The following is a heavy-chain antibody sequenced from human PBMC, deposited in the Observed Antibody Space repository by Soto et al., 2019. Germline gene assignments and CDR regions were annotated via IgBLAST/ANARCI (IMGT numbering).Heavy chain of an antibody. J-gene: IGHJ6*02. D-gene: IGHD2-15*01. V-gene: IGHV3-23*01. CDR3: AKVKFYCTGGSCYPSGLVDV. CDR2: ISGSGVST. CDR1: RFSFITYA. Sequence: GGSLSLSCAAFRFSFITYAMSWVCQAPGMGLEWVSGISGSGVSTYYADSVKGRFTISRDNSKNTLYLQMKSLRAEDTAVYYCAKVKFYCTGGSCYPSGLVDVWGQGT.